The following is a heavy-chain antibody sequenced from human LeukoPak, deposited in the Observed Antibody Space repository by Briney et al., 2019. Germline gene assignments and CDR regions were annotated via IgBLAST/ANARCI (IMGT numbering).Heavy chain of an antibody. D-gene: IGHD1-26*01. CDR1: GFPFSSYE. CDR3: GRDPLSGRPKYSFDY. CDR2: ISSSGTTI. V-gene: IGHV3-48*03. J-gene: IGHJ4*02. Sequence: PGGSLRLSCAASGFPFSSYEMNWVRQAPGKGLEWVSFISSSGTTINYADSVKGRFTISRDNAKNSLYLQMNSLRAEDTAVYYCGRDPLSGRPKYSFDYWGQGTLVTVSS.